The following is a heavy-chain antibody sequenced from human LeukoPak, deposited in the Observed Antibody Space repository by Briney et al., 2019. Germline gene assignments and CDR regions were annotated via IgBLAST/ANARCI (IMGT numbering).Heavy chain of an antibody. J-gene: IGHJ1*01. D-gene: IGHD6-19*01. V-gene: IGHV1-46*01. Sequence: ASVKVSCKASGYTFTSYYMHWVRQAPGQGLEWMGIINPSGGSTSYAQKFQGRVTMTRDTSTSTVYMELSSLRSEYTAVYYCARSIAVAGTPEEYFQHWGQGTLVTVSS. CDR2: INPSGGST. CDR3: ARSIAVAGTPEEYFQH. CDR1: GYTFTSYY.